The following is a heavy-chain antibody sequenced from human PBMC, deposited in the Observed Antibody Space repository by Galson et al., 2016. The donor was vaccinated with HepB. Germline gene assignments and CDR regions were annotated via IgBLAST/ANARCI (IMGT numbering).Heavy chain of an antibody. Sequence: SVKVSCKASGYTFTNNGISWVRQDPGQGLEWMGWISAYNGDTNYAQKFQGRVTMTTDTSTTTTYMDLRSLRPDDTAIYYCLRDTAVTDHSKGLDDHWGQGTLVTVSS. J-gene: IGHJ4*02. D-gene: IGHD6-19*01. CDR1: GYTFTNNG. CDR3: LRDTAVTDHSKGLDDH. V-gene: IGHV1-18*01. CDR2: ISAYNGDT.